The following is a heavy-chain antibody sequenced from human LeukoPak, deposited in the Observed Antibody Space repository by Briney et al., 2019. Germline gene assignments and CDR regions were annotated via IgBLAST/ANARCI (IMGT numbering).Heavy chain of an antibody. V-gene: IGHV4-59*08. D-gene: IGHD2-2*01. CDR2: VYYSGST. Sequence: SETLSLTCTVSGGSISSYYWSWIRQPPGKGLEWIGYVYYSGSTNYNPSLKSRVTISVDTSKNQFSLKLSSVTAADTPVYYCAGGYCSSTSCDKSAVDYWGQGTLVTVSS. CDR1: GGSISSYY. CDR3: AGGYCSSTSCDKSAVDY. J-gene: IGHJ4*02.